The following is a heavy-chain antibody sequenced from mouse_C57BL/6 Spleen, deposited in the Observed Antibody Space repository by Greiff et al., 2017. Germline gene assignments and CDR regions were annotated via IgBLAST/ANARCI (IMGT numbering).Heavy chain of an antibody. V-gene: IGHV5-4*01. J-gene: IGHJ2*01. D-gene: IGHD1-1*01. Sequence: EVQGVESGGGLVKPGGSLKLSCAASGFTFSSYAMSWVRQTPEKRLEWVATISDGGSYTYYPDNVKGRFTISRDNAKNNLYLQMSHLKSEDTAMYYCARDVDYYGSSYPSFDYWGQGTTLTVSS. CDR1: GFTFSSYA. CDR2: ISDGGSYT. CDR3: ARDVDYYGSSYPSFDY.